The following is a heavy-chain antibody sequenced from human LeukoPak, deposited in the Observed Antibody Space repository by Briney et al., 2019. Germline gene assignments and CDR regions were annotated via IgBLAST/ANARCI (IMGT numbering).Heavy chain of an antibody. V-gene: IGHV3-30*02. Sequence: GGSLRLSCAASGFTFSNYAMHWVRQAPGKGLEWVTFIRYDGSNKYYAESVKGRFTISRDNSKNTLYLQMRSLRAEDTAVYYCAKAIHSSSSGVVDYWGQGTLVTVSS. CDR3: AKAIHSSSSGVVDY. CDR2: IRYDGSNK. CDR1: GFTFSNYA. D-gene: IGHD6-6*01. J-gene: IGHJ4*02.